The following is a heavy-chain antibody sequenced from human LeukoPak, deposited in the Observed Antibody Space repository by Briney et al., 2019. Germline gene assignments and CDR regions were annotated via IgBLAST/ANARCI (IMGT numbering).Heavy chain of an antibody. CDR2: IIPIFGTA. Sequence: SVKVSCKASGGTFSSYAISWVRQAPGQGLEWMGGIIPIFGTANYAQKFQGRVTITADESTSTAYMELSSLRSEDTAVYYCARDPRRHYYYDSSGYDYWGQGTLVAVSS. CDR1: GGTFSSYA. CDR3: ARDPRRHYYYDSSGYDY. J-gene: IGHJ4*02. V-gene: IGHV1-69*13. D-gene: IGHD3-22*01.